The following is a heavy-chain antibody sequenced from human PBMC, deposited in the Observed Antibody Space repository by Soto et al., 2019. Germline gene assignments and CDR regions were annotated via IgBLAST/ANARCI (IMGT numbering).Heavy chain of an antibody. CDR3: ARQGIATAGTSLDY. D-gene: IGHD6-13*01. Sequence: SETLSLTCTVSGGSIRSSYWSWIRQPPGKGLEWIGYISDSGSTNYNPSLKSRVTISVDTSKNQFSLRLSSVTAADTAVYYCARQGIATAGTSLDYWGQGTLVTVSS. J-gene: IGHJ4*02. CDR1: GGSIRSSY. V-gene: IGHV4-59*08. CDR2: ISDSGST.